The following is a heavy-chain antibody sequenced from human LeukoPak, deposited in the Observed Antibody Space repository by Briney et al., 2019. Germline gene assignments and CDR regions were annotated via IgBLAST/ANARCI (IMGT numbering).Heavy chain of an antibody. CDR3: ATISRGIAVDHDAFDA. V-gene: IGHV1-3*01. J-gene: IGHJ3*01. Sequence: EASVKISCKASEYPFSRSVIHWVRQAPGQRLEWMGWINAGNGDTDYSQNFQGRVTITRDTSASTAYMEMSSLRSEDTSGYYCATISRGIAVDHDAFDACGEGTMFTVSS. CDR2: INAGNGDT. D-gene: IGHD6-19*01. CDR1: EYPFSRSV.